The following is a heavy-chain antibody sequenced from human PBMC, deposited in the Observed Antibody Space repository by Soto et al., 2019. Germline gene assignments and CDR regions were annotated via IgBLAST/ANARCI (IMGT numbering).Heavy chain of an antibody. CDR2: IYYSGST. D-gene: IGHD1-7*01. CDR1: GGSISSYY. V-gene: IGHV4-59*01. CDR3: AREGLTGTIGLYYYYAMDV. Sequence: QVQLQESGPGLVKPSETLSLTCTVSGGSISSYYWSWIRQPPGKGLEWIGYIYYSGSTNYNPSLKSRVTTSVETSKNQVSLKLTSVTAADTAVYYCAREGLTGTIGLYYYYAMDVWGQGTTVTVSS. J-gene: IGHJ6*02.